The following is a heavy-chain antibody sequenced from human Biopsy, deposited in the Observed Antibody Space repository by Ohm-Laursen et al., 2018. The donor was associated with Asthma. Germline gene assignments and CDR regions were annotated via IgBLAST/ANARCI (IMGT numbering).Heavy chain of an antibody. CDR3: ARGGSYSSRRYYFDY. CDR2: IIPIFGIA. CDR1: GGTFSSYA. Sequence: SVKVSCKASGGTFSSYAISWVRQAPGQGLEWMGGIIPIFGIANYAQKSQGRVTITADKSTSTAYMELSSLRSEDTAVYYCARGGSYSSRRYYFDYWGQGTLVTVSS. J-gene: IGHJ4*02. V-gene: IGHV1-69*10. D-gene: IGHD1-26*01.